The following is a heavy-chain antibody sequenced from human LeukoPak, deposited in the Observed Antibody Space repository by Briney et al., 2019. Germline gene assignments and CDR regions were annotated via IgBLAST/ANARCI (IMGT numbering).Heavy chain of an antibody. CDR1: GGSISSSSYY. D-gene: IGHD2-2*02. CDR3: ARALQPLLYPGYYFDY. V-gene: IGHV4-39*07. CDR2: IYYSGST. Sequence: SETLSLTCTVSGGSISSSSYYWGWIHQPPGKGLEWIGSIYYSGSTYYNPSLKSRVTISVDTSKNQFSLKLSSVTAADTDVYYCARALQPLLYPGYYFDYWGQGTLVPSPQ. J-gene: IGHJ4*02.